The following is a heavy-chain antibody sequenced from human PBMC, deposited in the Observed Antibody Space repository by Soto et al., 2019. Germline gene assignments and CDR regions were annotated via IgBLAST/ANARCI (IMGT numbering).Heavy chain of an antibody. V-gene: IGHV5-10-1*01. J-gene: IGHJ4*02. Sequence: GESLKISCQASGYSFTAYWITWVRQMPGKGLEWMATIDPSDSYVDYSPSFRGHVTFSVDRSITTVYLQWNSLKASDSAMYFCTRRASSSFYHFDFWGQGTLVTVSS. D-gene: IGHD2-2*01. CDR1: GYSFTAYW. CDR3: TRRASSSFYHFDF. CDR2: IDPSDSYV.